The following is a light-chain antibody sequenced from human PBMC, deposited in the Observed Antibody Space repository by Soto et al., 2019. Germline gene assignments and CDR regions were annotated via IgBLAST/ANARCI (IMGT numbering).Light chain of an antibody. CDR1: QSVSSY. J-gene: IGKJ4*01. V-gene: IGKV3-11*01. CDR2: DAS. CDR3: QQRSNWPPLT. Sequence: EIVLTQSPATLSLSPGERATLSCRASQSVSSYLGWYQQKPGQAPRLLIYDASNRATGIPARFSGSGSGTDFTLTIRGLEPEDFALYYCQQRSNWPPLTFGGRTKVESK.